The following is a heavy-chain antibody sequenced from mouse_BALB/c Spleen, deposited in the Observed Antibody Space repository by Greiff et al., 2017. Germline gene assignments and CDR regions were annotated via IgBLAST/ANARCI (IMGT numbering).Heavy chain of an antibody. CDR1: GFTFSSYT. CDR2: ISSGGSYT. CDR3: TRDVYDDYFDD. V-gene: IGHV5-6-4*01. Sequence: EVQVVESGGGLVKPGGSLKLSCAASGFTFSSYTMSWVRQTPEKRLEWVATISSGGSYTYYPDSVKGRFTISRDNAKNTLYLQMSSLKSEDTAMYYCTRDVYDDYFDDWGKGTTLTVSS. D-gene: IGHD2-3*01. J-gene: IGHJ2*01.